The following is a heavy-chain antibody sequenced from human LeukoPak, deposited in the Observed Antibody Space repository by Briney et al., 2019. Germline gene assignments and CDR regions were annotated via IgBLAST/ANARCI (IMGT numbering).Heavy chain of an antibody. Sequence: GGSLRLSCAASGFTVSSNYMSWVRQAPGKGLEWVSVIYSGGSTYYADSVKGRFTISRDNSKNTLFLLMNGLRAEDTAVYYCAKASSDFWGSYTFDHWGQGTPVTVSS. D-gene: IGHD3-3*01. J-gene: IGHJ4*02. CDR1: GFTVSSNY. CDR3: AKASSDFWGSYTFDH. CDR2: IYSGGST. V-gene: IGHV3-66*01.